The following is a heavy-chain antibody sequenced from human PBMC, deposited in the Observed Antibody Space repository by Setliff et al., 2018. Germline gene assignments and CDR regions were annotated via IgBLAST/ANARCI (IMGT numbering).Heavy chain of an antibody. J-gene: IGHJ4*02. CDR3: ARQRPWFGPQPIDY. Sequence: SETLSLTCTVAGGSISSSSYYWGWIRQPPGKGLEWIGSIYYSGSTYYNPSLKSRVTISVDTSKKQFSLKLSSVTAADTAVYYCARQRPWFGPQPIDYWGQGTLVTVSS. CDR2: IYYSGST. V-gene: IGHV4-39*01. D-gene: IGHD3-10*01. CDR1: GGSISSSSYY.